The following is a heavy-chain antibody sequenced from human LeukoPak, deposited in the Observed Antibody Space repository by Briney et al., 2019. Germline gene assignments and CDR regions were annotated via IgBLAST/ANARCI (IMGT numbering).Heavy chain of an antibody. Sequence: GGSLRLSCAASGFTLSSYGMHWVRQAPGKGLEWVAFIRYDGSNKYYADSVKGRFTISRDNSKNTLYLQMNSLRAEDTAVYYCAKDIAAVSVAGTFDYWGQGTLVTVSS. CDR1: GFTLSSYG. J-gene: IGHJ4*02. V-gene: IGHV3-30*02. CDR3: AKDIAAVSVAGTFDY. D-gene: IGHD6-25*01. CDR2: IRYDGSNK.